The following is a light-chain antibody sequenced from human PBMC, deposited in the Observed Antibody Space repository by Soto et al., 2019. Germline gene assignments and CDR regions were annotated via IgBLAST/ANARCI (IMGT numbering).Light chain of an antibody. CDR3: QQYNSWPPIT. J-gene: IGKJ5*01. CDR2: GAS. Sequence: EIVRTQSPDTLYVSPGEGATVSCRSSQSVLTKLAWYQQKAGQAPRLLIYGASTRATGIPDRFSGSGSGTEFTLTISSLQSEDFAVYYCQQYNSWPPITFGQGTRLEIK. V-gene: IGKV3-15*01. CDR1: QSVLTK.